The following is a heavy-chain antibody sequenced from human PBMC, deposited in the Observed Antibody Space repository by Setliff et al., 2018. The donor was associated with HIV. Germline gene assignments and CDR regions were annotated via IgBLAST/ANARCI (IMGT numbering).Heavy chain of an antibody. J-gene: IGHJ4*02. CDR3: ATSLYDSSGDPED. V-gene: IGHV1-18*01. D-gene: IGHD3-22*01. CDR1: GYTFTSYG. Sequence: ASVKVSCKASGYTFTSYGISWVRQAPGQGLEWMGWISAYNGNTNYAQKFQGRVTITADKPTSTAYMELSSLRSEDTAVYYCATSLYDSSGDPEDWGQGTLVTVSS. CDR2: ISAYNGNT.